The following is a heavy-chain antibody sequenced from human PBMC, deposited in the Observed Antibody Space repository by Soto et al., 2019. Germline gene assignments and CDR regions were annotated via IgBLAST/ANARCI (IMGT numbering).Heavy chain of an antibody. CDR3: AREDRDRETGLVPAAIDGMDV. CDR1: GGTFSRYS. D-gene: IGHD2-2*01. J-gene: IGHJ6*02. CDR2: IIPIFGIA. V-gene: IGHV1-69*08. Sequence: QVQLVQSGAEVKKPGSSVKVSYKASGGTFSRYSITWVRQAPGHGLEWIGRIIPIFGIASDAQKFQGRVTITADETTSTAYMEVSSLRSDDTAVYYCAREDRDRETGLVPAAIDGMDVWGQGTTVTVSS.